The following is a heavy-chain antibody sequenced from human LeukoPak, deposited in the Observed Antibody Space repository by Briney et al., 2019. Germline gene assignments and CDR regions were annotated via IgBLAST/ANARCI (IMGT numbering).Heavy chain of an antibody. V-gene: IGHV3-49*03. J-gene: IGHJ4*02. Sequence: GGSLRLSSTASGFTFGDYAMSWFRQAPGKGLEWVGFIRSKAYGGTTEYAASVKGRFTISRDDSKSIAYLQMNSLKTEDTAVYYCTRLYGDYSLAYFDYWGQGTLVTVSS. CDR1: GFTFGDYA. D-gene: IGHD4-17*01. CDR2: IRSKAYGGTT. CDR3: TRLYGDYSLAYFDY.